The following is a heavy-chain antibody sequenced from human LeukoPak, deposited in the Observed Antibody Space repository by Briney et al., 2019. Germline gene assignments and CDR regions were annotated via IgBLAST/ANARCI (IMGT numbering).Heavy chain of an antibody. CDR2: ISGGGGTT. CDR3: AKMDARTAAMRGMDV. CDR1: GFIFSNYA. D-gene: IGHD3/OR15-3a*01. V-gene: IGHV3-23*01. Sequence: PGRPLRLSCAASGFIFSNYAMSWVRQAPGKGLEWVSGISGGGGTTYYADSVKGRFTISRDNSQNTLYLQMNSLRADDTAVYYCAKMDARTAAMRGMDVWGQGTTVTVSS. J-gene: IGHJ6*02.